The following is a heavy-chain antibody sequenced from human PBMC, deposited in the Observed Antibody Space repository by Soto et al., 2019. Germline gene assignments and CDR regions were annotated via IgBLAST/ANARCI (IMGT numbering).Heavy chain of an antibody. CDR1: GFAFSTYA. CDR2: ISYDGSLT. D-gene: IGHD3-22*01. J-gene: IGHJ3*01. Sequence: QMQLVESGGGVVQPGRSLRLSCAASGFAFSTYAVHWVRQAPGKGLEWLAVISYDGSLTYYAESVRGRIAVSRDNSNNTLSLQMNSLTPEDTATYFCAREAYYESDDSGAFDVWGQGTVVIVSS. V-gene: IGHV3-30*09. CDR3: AREAYYESDDSGAFDV.